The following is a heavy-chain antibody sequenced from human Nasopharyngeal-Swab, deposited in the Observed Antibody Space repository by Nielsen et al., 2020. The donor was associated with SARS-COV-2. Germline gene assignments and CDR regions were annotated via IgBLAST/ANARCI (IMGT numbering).Heavy chain of an antibody. CDR2: IYYSGST. J-gene: IGHJ4*02. V-gene: IGHV4-30-4*01. CDR1: GGSISSGDYY. Sequence: SETLSLTCTVSGGSISSGDYYWSWIRKPPGKGLEWIGYIYYSGSTYYNPSLKSRVTISVDTSKNQFSLKLSSVTAADTAVYYCARDSLGTYYHYFDYWGQGTLVTVSS. CDR3: ARDSLGTYYHYFDY. D-gene: IGHD3-22*01.